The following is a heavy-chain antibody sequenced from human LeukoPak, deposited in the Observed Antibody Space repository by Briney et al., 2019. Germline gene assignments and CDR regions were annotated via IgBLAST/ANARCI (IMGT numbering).Heavy chain of an antibody. CDR3: ASHLYRSNYDFWNLRIAFDI. J-gene: IGHJ3*02. D-gene: IGHD3-3*01. CDR2: IYPGDSDS. CDR1: GSIFTSYW. Sequence: PGAPPQISCEGAGSIFTSYWIGSGRQPPGKGLEWMGIIYPGDSDSRYSPSFQGQVTISPDKSISTAYLQWSSLKASDTAMYYCASHLYRSNYDFWNLRIAFDIWGQGTMVTVSS. V-gene: IGHV5-51*01.